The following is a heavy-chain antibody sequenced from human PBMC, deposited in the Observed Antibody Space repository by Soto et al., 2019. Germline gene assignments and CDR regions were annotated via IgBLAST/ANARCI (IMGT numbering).Heavy chain of an antibody. V-gene: IGHV3-48*01. CDR1: GFTFSSYS. CDR2: ISSSSSTI. J-gene: IGHJ6*03. Sequence: EVQLVESGGGLVQPGGSLRLSCAASGFTFSSYSMNWVRQAPGKGLEWVSYISSSSSTIYYADSVKGRFTISRDNAKNSLYLQMNSLRAEDTAVYYCARDGTDWNDGYYYYYIDVWGKGTTVTVSS. CDR3: ARDGTDWNDGYYYYYIDV. D-gene: IGHD1-1*01.